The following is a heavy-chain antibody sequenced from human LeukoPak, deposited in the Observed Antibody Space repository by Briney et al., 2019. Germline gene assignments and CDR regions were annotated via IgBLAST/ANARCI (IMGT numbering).Heavy chain of an antibody. J-gene: IGHJ5*02. CDR3: ARGGNYWPQWWFDP. V-gene: IGHV4-38-2*02. Sequence: SETLSLTCTVSGYSISSGYYWGWIRQPPGKGLEWIGSIYHSGSTYYNPSLKSRLTISADTSKNQFSLELNSVTPADTAVYYCARGGNYWPQWWFDPWGRGTLVSVSS. D-gene: IGHD1-26*01. CDR2: IYHSGST. CDR1: GYSISSGYY.